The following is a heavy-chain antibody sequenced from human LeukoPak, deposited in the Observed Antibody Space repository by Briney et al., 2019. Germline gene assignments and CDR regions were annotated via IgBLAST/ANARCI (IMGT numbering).Heavy chain of an antibody. J-gene: IGHJ4*02. CDR1: GFTLSSYE. D-gene: IGHD3-22*01. CDR2: ISSSGSTI. Sequence: GGSLRLSCAASGFTLSSYEMIWVRQAPGRGLEWISFISSSGSTIYYAVSMKGRFTISRDNAKNSLYLQMNSLRAEDTAVYYCARGGQSAYYETTGYYYYWGQGTLVTVSS. CDR3: ARGGQSAYYETTGYYYY. V-gene: IGHV3-48*03.